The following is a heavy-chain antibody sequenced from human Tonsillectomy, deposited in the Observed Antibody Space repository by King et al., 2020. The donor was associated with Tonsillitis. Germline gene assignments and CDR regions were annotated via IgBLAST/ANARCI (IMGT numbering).Heavy chain of an antibody. Sequence: VQLVESGGGLVQPGGSLILSCAASGFSFNSDWMSWVRQAPGKGLEWVADINQDGSKTYYVASVRGRFTISRDNAKNSVYLQMYSLRAEDTAVYYCARDPHCGSDCYILDFWGQGTLVTVSS. D-gene: IGHD2-21*02. CDR1: GFSFNSDW. CDR2: INQDGSKT. J-gene: IGHJ4*02. CDR3: ARDPHCGSDCYILDF. V-gene: IGHV3-7*03.